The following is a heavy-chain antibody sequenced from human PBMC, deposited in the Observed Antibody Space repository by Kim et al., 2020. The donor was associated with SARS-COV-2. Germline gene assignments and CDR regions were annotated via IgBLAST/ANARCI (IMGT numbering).Heavy chain of an antibody. D-gene: IGHD4-17*01. CDR3: ARDRDTVYYFDY. J-gene: IGHJ4*01. CDR1: GFTFSSYA. Sequence: GGSLRLSCAASGFTFSSYAMHWVRQAPGKGLEWGAVISYDGSKKYYADSVKGRFTISRDNSKNTLYLQMNSLRAEDTAVYYCARDRDTVYYFDYWGHGTL. V-gene: IGHV3-30*04. CDR2: ISYDGSKK.